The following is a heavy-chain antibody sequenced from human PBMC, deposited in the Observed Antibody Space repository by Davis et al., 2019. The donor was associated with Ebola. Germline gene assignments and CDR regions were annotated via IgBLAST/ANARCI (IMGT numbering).Heavy chain of an antibody. D-gene: IGHD2-15*01. CDR1: GGSFSGYY. Sequence: GSLRLSCAVYGGSFSGYYWRWICQPPGKGLEWIGEINHSGSTNYNPSLKSRVTISVDTSKNQFSLKLSSVTAADTAVYYCARGGSAYCSGGSCLYNWFDPWGQGTLVTVSS. J-gene: IGHJ5*02. CDR3: ARGGSAYCSGGSCLYNWFDP. CDR2: INHSGST. V-gene: IGHV4-34*01.